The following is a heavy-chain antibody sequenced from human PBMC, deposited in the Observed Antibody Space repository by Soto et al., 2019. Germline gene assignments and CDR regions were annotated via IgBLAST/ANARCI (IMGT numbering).Heavy chain of an antibody. CDR3: ARFFAIETNYNWFDP. V-gene: IGHV1-69*13. CDR2: IIPIFGTA. Sequence: SLKVCCKASGGTFSIYAISWVRQAPGQGLEWMGGIIPIFGTANYAQKFQGRVTITADESTSTAYMELSSLRSEDTPVYYCARFFAIETNYNWFDPWGQGTLVTVPS. CDR1: GGTFSIYA. J-gene: IGHJ5*02. D-gene: IGHD3-3*01.